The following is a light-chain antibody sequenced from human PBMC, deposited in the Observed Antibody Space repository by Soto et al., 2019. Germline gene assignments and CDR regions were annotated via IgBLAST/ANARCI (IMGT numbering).Light chain of an antibody. J-gene: IGKJ1*01. Sequence: EIVLTQSPGTLSLSPGESATLSCRASQSVSSSYLAWYQQKPGQAPRLLIYAESTRDVGVPGRFSGSGSGTDLNLTISRLEPEDFAVYYCQQRSNWPQTFGQGTKVDIK. V-gene: IGKV3D-20*02. CDR2: AES. CDR3: QQRSNWPQT. CDR1: QSVSSSY.